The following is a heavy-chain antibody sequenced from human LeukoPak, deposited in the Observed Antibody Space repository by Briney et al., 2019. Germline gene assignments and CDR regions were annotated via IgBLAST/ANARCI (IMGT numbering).Heavy chain of an antibody. D-gene: IGHD1-26*01. CDR2: ISLGGDIK. CDR3: ARDQIVGVPGYLDY. CDR1: GFTFSIYD. J-gene: IGHJ4*02. Sequence: GGSLRLSCAASGFTFSIYDTHWVRQAPGKGLEWVAAISLGGDIKVYADSVQGRYTISRDNTKNTLYLEMNSLTPEYTAIYYCARDQIVGVPGYLDYWGQGTLVTVSS. V-gene: IGHV3-30*01.